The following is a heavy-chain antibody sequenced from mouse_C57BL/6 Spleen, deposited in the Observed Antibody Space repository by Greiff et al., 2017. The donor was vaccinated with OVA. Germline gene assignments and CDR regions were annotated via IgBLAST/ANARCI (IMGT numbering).Heavy chain of an antibody. J-gene: IGHJ3*01. D-gene: IGHD1-1*01. CDR2: IDPSDSYT. CDR3: ARSYYGSEGFAY. CDR1: GYTFTSYW. V-gene: IGHV1-69*01. Sequence: QVQLQQPGAELVMPGASVKLSCKASGYTFTSYWMHWVKQRPGQGLEWIGEIDPSDSYTNYNQKFKGKSTLTVDKSSSTAYMQLSNLTSEDSAVYYWARSYYGSEGFAYWGQGTLVTVSA.